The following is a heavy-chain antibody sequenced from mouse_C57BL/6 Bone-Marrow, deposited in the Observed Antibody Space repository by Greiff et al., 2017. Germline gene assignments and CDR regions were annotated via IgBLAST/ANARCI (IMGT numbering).Heavy chain of an antibody. V-gene: IGHV1-82*01. CDR2: IYPGDGDT. CDR3: ARWDGSSYNYAMDY. Sequence: QVQLKESGPELVKPGASVKISCKASGYAFSSSWMNWVKQRPGKGLEWIGRIYPGDGDTNYNGKFKGKATLTADKSSSTAYMQLSSLTSEDSAVYFCARWDGSSYNYAMDYWGQGTSVTVSS. CDR1: GYAFSSSW. D-gene: IGHD1-1*01. J-gene: IGHJ4*01.